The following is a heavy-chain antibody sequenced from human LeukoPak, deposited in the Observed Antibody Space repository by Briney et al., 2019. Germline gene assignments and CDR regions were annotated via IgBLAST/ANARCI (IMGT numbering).Heavy chain of an antibody. D-gene: IGHD3-10*01. CDR1: GGSISSGGYY. V-gene: IGHV4-30-2*01. CDR2: IYHSGST. J-gene: IGHJ4*02. CDR3: ARYGGSGTYFFDF. Sequence: KSSETLSLTCTVSGGSISSGGYYWSWIRQPPGKGLEWIGYIYHSGSTYYNPSLKSRVTISVDRSKNQFSLKLSSVTAADTAVYYCARYGGSGTYFFDFWGQGTLVTVSS.